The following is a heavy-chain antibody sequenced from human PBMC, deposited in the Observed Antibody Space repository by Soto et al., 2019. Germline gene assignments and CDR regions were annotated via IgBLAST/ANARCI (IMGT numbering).Heavy chain of an antibody. CDR1: GGSISSFY. V-gene: IGHV4-59*08. D-gene: IGHD5-18*01. J-gene: IGHJ6*03. CDR2: IYYSGST. CDR3: ARRGGGGYSHSNYYYYYMDV. Sequence: SETLSLTCTVSGGSISSFYWSWIRQPPGKGLEWIGYIYYSGSTNYNPSLKSRVTISVDTSKNQFSLKLSSVTAADTAVYYCARRGGGGYSHSNYYYYYMDVWGKGTTVTVSS.